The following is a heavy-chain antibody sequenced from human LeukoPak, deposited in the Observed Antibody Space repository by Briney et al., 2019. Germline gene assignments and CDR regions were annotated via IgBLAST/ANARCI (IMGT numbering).Heavy chain of an antibody. CDR3: AKANWEDGYNQDY. CDR1: GFTFSTYA. J-gene: IGHJ4*02. V-gene: IGHV3-23*01. D-gene: IGHD5-24*01. CDR2: IRGSSGAT. Sequence: GGSLGLSCAASGFTFSTYAMSWVRQAPGKGLEWVSGIRGSSGATYYADSVKGRFTIPRDNSKNTLYLQMNSLRAEDTAVYYCAKANWEDGYNQDYWGQGTLVTVSS.